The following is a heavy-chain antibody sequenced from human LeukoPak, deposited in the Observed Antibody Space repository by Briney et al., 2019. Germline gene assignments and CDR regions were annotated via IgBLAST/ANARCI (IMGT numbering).Heavy chain of an antibody. V-gene: IGHV3-15*07. CDR2: IRSNSDGGTI. J-gene: IGHJ5*02. CDR1: GFTFSRNS. D-gene: IGHD3-22*01. CDR3: ATDFYDST. Sequence: GGSLRLSCVASGFTFSRNSMNWVRQAPGKGLEWVGRIRSNSDGGTIDYAAPVKGRFTLSRDDSKTTLYLQMNSLQTEDTAVYYCATDFYDSTWGQGTLVTVSS.